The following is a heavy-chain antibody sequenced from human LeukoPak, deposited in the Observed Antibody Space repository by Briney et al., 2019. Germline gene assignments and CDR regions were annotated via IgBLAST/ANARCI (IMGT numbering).Heavy chain of an antibody. D-gene: IGHD3-22*01. Sequence: GSLRLSCAASGFNVNNAWMSWVRQPPGKGLEWIGEINHSGSTNYNPSLKSRVTISVDTSKNQFSLKLSSVTAADTAVYYCARVRVYHSISPYYYYYGMDVWGQGTTVTVSS. J-gene: IGHJ6*02. CDR1: GFNVNNAW. CDR3: ARVRVYHSISPYYYYYGMDV. CDR2: INHSGST. V-gene: IGHV4-34*01.